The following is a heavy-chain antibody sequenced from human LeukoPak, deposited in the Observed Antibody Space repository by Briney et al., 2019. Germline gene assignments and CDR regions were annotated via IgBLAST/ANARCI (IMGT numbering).Heavy chain of an antibody. CDR2: LWPDGGVK. CDR1: GFSFSSSY. Sequence: GGYLRLSCAASGFSFSSSYMSWVRQAPGKGLERVATLWPDGGVKRYVDSVRDRFTISRDNAESSLYLQMSSLGAEDTGVYYCARLLGSVTTFDYWGQGALVTVS. D-gene: IGHD4-17*01. CDR3: ARLLGSVTTFDY. V-gene: IGHV3-7*01. J-gene: IGHJ4*02.